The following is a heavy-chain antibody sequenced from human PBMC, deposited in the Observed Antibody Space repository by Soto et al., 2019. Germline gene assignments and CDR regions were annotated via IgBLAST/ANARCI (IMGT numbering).Heavy chain of an antibody. CDR2: ITGSGDHT. CDR3: AKATTASSWLNAF. J-gene: IGHJ4*02. D-gene: IGHD2-21*02. CDR1: GFTFSGCA. Sequence: PVGSLLLSWTVSGFTFSGCAVSWVRQVPGKGLEWVSAITGSGDHTDYANSVKGRFTISRDNDKNTLYFQMDSLRAEDTATFYCAKATTASSWLNAFWGPGTPVTVSS. V-gene: IGHV3-23*01.